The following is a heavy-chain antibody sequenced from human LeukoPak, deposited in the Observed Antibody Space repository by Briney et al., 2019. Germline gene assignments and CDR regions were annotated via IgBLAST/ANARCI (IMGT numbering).Heavy chain of an antibody. D-gene: IGHD5-18*01. CDR2: INYSGST. CDR1: GGSISTYY. J-gene: IGHJ4*02. CDR3: AGGFNYDYNC. Sequence: SETLSLTCTVSGGSISTYYWSWIRQPPGKGPEWIGFINYSGSTNYNPSLKSRVTISVDTTKNQFFLKLSSVTAADTAVFYCAGGFNYDYNCWGQGTLVTVSS. V-gene: IGHV4-59*01.